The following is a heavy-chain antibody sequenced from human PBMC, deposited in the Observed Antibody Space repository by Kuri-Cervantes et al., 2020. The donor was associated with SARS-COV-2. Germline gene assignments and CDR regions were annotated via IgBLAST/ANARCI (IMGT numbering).Heavy chain of an antibody. CDR3: ARDYYYDSSGYYYDVYYYGMDV. Sequence: GGSLRLSCAASGFTFSSYSMNWVRQAPGKGLEWVSYISSSSSTIYYADSVRGRFTISRDNAKNSLYLQMNSLRDEDTAVYYCARDYYYDSSGYYYDVYYYGMDVWGQGTTVTSP. J-gene: IGHJ6*02. CDR1: GFTFSSYS. V-gene: IGHV3-48*02. CDR2: ISSSSSTI. D-gene: IGHD3-22*01.